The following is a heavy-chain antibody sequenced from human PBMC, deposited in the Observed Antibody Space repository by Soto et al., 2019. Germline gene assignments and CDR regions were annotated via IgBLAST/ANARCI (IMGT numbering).Heavy chain of an antibody. D-gene: IGHD3-3*01. J-gene: IGHJ4*02. Sequence: PGESLKISCKGSGYSFTSYWIGWVRQMPGKGLEWMGIIYPGDSDTRYSPSFQGQVTISADKSISTAYLQWSSLKASDTAMYYCARHVITIFGVVTKIDYWGQGTLVTVSS. V-gene: IGHV5-51*01. CDR3: ARHVITIFGVVTKIDY. CDR1: GYSFTSYW. CDR2: IYPGDSDT.